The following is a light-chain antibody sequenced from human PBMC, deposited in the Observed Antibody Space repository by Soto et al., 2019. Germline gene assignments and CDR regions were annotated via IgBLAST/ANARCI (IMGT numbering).Light chain of an antibody. CDR2: EGT. J-gene: IGLJ1*01. V-gene: IGLV2-23*03. Sequence: QSVLTQPASVPGSPGQSITISCTGTSSYVGSYNLVSWYQQHPGEAPKLMIYEGTQRPSGVSNRFSGSKSGNTASLTISGLQAEDEADYYCCSYAGSSTFVFGSGTKVTVL. CDR1: SSYVGSYNL. CDR3: CSYAGSSTFV.